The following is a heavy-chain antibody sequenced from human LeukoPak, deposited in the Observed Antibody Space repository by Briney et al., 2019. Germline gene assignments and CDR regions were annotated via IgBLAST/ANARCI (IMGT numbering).Heavy chain of an antibody. D-gene: IGHD3-16*01. J-gene: IGHJ6*02. CDR2: ITGSGGST. V-gene: IGHV3-23*01. CDR1: GFTFSSYD. CDR3: AKNGGPHGMDV. Sequence: PGGSLRLSCAASGFTFSSYDMSWVRQAPGSGLEWVSGITGSGGSTYYADSVKGRFTISRDNSKNSLHLQMNSLRVEDTAVYYCAKNGGPHGMDVWGQGTTVTVSS.